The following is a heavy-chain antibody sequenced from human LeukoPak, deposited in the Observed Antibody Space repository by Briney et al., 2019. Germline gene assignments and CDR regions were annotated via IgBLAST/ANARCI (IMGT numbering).Heavy chain of an antibody. CDR3: ARVEQWLALDYGMDV. V-gene: IGHV3-21*01. CDR2: ISSSSSDI. D-gene: IGHD6-19*01. CDR1: GFTFSSYS. Sequence: GGSLRLSCAASGFTFSSYSMNWVRQAPGKGLEWVSSISSSSSDIYYADAVKGRFTISRDNAKNSLYLQMNSLRAEDTAVYYCARVEQWLALDYGMDVWGQGTTVTVSS. J-gene: IGHJ6*02.